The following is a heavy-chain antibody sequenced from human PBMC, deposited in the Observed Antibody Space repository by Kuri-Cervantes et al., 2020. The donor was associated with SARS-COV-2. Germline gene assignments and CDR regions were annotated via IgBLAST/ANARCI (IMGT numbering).Heavy chain of an antibody. D-gene: IGHD6-13*01. Sequence: ASVKVSCKASGYTFTSYGISWVRQAPGQGLEWMGWISAYNGNTNYAQKLQGRVTMTTDTSTSTAYMELRNLRSDDTAVYYCARDPRIAAPRKFWSDYYGMDVWGQGTTVTVSS. CDR2: ISAYNGNT. CDR1: GYTFTSYG. CDR3: ARDPRIAAPRKFWSDYYGMDV. J-gene: IGHJ6*02. V-gene: IGHV1-18*01.